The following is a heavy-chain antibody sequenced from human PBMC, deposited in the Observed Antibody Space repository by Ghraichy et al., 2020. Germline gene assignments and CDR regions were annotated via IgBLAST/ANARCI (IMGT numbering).Heavy chain of an antibody. CDR3: VGFKVGTMDVD. J-gene: IGHJ4*02. D-gene: IGHD1-26*01. CDR1: GGSITSTSSY. V-gene: IGHV4-39*01. CDR2: IFYNRGT. Sequence: SETLSLTCTVSGGSITSTSSYWGWIRQPPGKGLEWIGSIFYNRGTDYSPSLKSRLAVSVDTSKNQFSLTVTSVTATVTAVYYCVGFKVGTMDVDWGQGILVTVSS.